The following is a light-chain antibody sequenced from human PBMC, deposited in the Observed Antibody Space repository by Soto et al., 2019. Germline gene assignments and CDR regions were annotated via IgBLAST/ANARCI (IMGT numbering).Light chain of an antibody. J-gene: IGKJ4*01. CDR3: QQLNGYQLA. V-gene: IGKV1-9*01. Sequence: DIQLTQSPSFLSASVGDTVTITCRASQGMSTYLAWYQQKPGKVPKLLIRSASTLQSGVPPRFSGGGSGTEFALTLSTLLPDDYGIYYCQQLNGYQLAFGGGTNGEIK. CDR1: QGMSTY. CDR2: SAS.